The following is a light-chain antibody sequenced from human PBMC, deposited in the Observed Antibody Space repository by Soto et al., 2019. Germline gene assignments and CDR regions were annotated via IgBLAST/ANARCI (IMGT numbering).Light chain of an antibody. V-gene: IGKV1-39*01. CDR1: QSISTY. CDR2: AAY. J-gene: IGKJ5*01. CDR3: QQLHSYPIT. Sequence: DIQMTQSPSSLSASVGDRVTITCRASQSISTYLNWYQQKPGKAPKLLIYAAYTLQSGVPSRFSGSGSGTHFTLTISSLQPEDFATYSCQQLHSYPITFGQGTRLEIK.